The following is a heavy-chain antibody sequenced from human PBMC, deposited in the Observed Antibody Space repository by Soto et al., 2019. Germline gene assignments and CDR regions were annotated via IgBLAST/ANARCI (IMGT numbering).Heavy chain of an antibody. V-gene: IGHV3-23*01. Sequence: PGGSLRLSCAASGFTFSDYAMSLVRQAPGKGLEWVSGLGGSNSDTHYAASVEGRFTVSRDNSKSTLFLQMNILRVEDKDVYYCAKDKVDHNSVWDAFDIWGQGTLVTVSS. J-gene: IGHJ3*02. CDR3: AKDKVDHNSVWDAFDI. D-gene: IGHD2-15*01. CDR1: GFTFSDYA. CDR2: LGGSNSDT.